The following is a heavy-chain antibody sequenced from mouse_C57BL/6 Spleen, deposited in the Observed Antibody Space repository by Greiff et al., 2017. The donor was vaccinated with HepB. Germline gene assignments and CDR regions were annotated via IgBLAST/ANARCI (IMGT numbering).Heavy chain of an antibody. D-gene: IGHD1-3*01. Sequence: EVKLVESGGGLVQPKGSLKLSCAASGFTFNTYAMHWVRQAPGKGLEWVARIRSNSSNYATYYADTVKDRFTISRDDSQSMLYLQMNSLKTEDTAMYYCVRAEVDLNFPFDYWGQGTTLTVSS. V-gene: IGHV10-3*01. CDR2: IRSNSSNYAT. CDR3: VRAEVDLNFPFDY. CDR1: GFTFNTYA. J-gene: IGHJ2*01.